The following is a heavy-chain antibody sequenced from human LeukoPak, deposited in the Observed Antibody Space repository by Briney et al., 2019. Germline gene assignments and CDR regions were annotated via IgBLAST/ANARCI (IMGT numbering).Heavy chain of an antibody. CDR2: IIPIFGTA. CDR1: GGTFSSYA. CDR3: ARDGRRRLDYGDSENWFNP. J-gene: IGHJ5*02. Sequence: SVKVSCKASGGTFSSYAISWVRQAPGQGLEWMGGIIPIFGTANYAQKFQGRVTITADKSTSTAYMELSSLRSEDTAVYYCARDGRRRLDYGDSENWFNPWGQGTLVTVSS. D-gene: IGHD4-17*01. V-gene: IGHV1-69*06.